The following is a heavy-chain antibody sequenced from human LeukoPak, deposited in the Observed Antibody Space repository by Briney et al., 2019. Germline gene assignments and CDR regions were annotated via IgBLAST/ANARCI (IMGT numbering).Heavy chain of an antibody. J-gene: IGHJ4*02. D-gene: IGHD6-19*01. CDR2: IKSKSDGGTT. V-gene: IGHV3-15*01. CDR1: GFIFSNAW. Sequence: GGSLGLSCGASGFIFSNAWMSWDRQAPGKGLEWVGRIKSKSDGGTTDYAAPVKGRFTISRDDSKNTLYLQMNSLKIEDTAVYYCTTGNKAVAGKGGLWGQGTLVTVSS. CDR3: TTGNKAVAGKGGL.